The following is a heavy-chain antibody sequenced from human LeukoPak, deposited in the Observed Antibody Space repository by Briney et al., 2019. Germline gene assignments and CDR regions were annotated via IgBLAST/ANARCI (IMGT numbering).Heavy chain of an antibody. D-gene: IGHD3-22*01. Sequence: PGGSLRLSCAASGFTFSNYNMNWVRQAPAKGLEWVSYISTSGRAIFYADSVKGRFAISRDNAKNSLFLQMNSLRDEDTAVYYCARVPLYDRSGYYFDYWGLGTLVTVSS. CDR2: ISTSGRAI. V-gene: IGHV3-48*02. CDR3: ARVPLYDRSGYYFDY. J-gene: IGHJ4*02. CDR1: GFTFSNYN.